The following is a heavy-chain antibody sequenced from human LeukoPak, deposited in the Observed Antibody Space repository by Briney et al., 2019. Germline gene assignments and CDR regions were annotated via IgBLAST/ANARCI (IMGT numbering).Heavy chain of an antibody. J-gene: IGHJ4*02. Sequence: ASEKVSHKVSGYTLTELSLLGVRQAPPKGREWMGGFDPEDGETIYAQKFQGRVTMTEDTSTDTAYMELSSLRSEDTAVYYCATPYYYDSSGYYLYYFDYWGQGTLVTVSS. CDR3: ATPYYYDSSGYYLYYFDY. CDR2: FDPEDGET. V-gene: IGHV1-24*01. D-gene: IGHD3-22*01. CDR1: GYTLTELS.